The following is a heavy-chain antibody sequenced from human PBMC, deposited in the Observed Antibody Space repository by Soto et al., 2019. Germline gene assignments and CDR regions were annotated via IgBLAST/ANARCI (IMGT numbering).Heavy chain of an antibody. D-gene: IGHD5-18*01. CDR1: GGSISSYY. V-gene: IGHV4-59*01. J-gene: IGHJ5*02. CDR2: IYYSGGT. Sequence: QVQLQESGPGRVKPSETLSLTCTVSGGSISSYYWSWIRQPPGKGLEWIGYIYYSGGTNYNPSLKGRXXMXVAXSQNQFALKLISVTAADTAVYYCARGDEIQGWFDPWGQGTLVTVSS. CDR3: ARGDEIQGWFDP.